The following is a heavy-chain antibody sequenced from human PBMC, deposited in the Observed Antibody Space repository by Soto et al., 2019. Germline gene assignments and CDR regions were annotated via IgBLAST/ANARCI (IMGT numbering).Heavy chain of an antibody. V-gene: IGHV3-30*07. D-gene: IGHD4-17*01. Sequence: VGPRIRYCVSSGLTFRNNTILWVRHAPGTGLAWVSLIAYDSSEIFYADSVKGRFTISRDNPENTLFLHMNSPRAEDTAVYYCARDRYGDPLWGQDDFDYWGQGTLVTVSA. CDR1: GLTFRNNT. J-gene: IGHJ4*02. CDR3: ARDRYGDPLWGQDDFDY. CDR2: IAYDSSEI.